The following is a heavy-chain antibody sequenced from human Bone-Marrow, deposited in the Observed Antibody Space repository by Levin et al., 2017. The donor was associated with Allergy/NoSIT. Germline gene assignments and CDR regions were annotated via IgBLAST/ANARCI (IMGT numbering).Heavy chain of an antibody. J-gene: IGHJ4*02. Sequence: PGGSLRLSCAASGFIFDDYAMHWVRLAPGKGLEWVSGISWNSGSIDYADVVKGRFTISRDNAKNSLSLQMNSLRPEDTALYFCARGRLAELSSASYYFDYWGQGTLVTVSS. CDR2: ISWNSGSI. CDR3: ARGRLAELSSASYYFDY. V-gene: IGHV3-9*01. CDR1: GFIFDDYA. D-gene: IGHD3-16*02.